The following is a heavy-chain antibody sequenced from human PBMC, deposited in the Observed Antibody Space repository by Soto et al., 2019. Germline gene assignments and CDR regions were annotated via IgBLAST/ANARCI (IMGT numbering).Heavy chain of an antibody. J-gene: IGHJ3*02. CDR2: IYHSGST. CDR1: GGSISSSNW. CDR3: ARGGADYYDSSGYRDAFDI. D-gene: IGHD3-22*01. Sequence: PSETLSLTCAVSGGSISSSNWWSWVRQPPGKGLEWIGEIYHSGSTNYNPSLKSRVTISVDKSKNQFSLKLSSVTAADTAVYYCARGGADYYDSSGYRDAFDIWGQGTMVTVSS. V-gene: IGHV4-4*02.